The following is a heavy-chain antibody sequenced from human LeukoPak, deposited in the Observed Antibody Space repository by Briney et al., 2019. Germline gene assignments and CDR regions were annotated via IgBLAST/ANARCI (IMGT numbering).Heavy chain of an antibody. V-gene: IGHV3-7*01. CDR2: IKEDGSEK. CDR3: TRGRTSRY. CDR1: GFIFSNYE. Sequence: PGGSLRLSCAASGFIFSNYEMSWVRQAPGKGLEWVANIKEDGSEKYYVDSVKGRFTISRDNAKNSLYLQMNSLRADDTAVYYCTRGRTSRYWGQGTLVTVSS. J-gene: IGHJ4*02.